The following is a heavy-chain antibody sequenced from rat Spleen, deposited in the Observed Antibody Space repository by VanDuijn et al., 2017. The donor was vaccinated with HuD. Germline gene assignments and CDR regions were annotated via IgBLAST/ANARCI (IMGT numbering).Heavy chain of an antibody. CDR3: ARLTIGS. CDR2: IWTGGST. V-gene: IGHV2-43*01. Sequence: QVQLKESGPGLVQPSQTLSLTCTVSGFSLINYHVSWVRQPPGKGLEWMGVIWTGGSTYYNSALKSRLSISRDTSKSQVFLKMNSLQTEDTAMYFCARLTIGSWGQGVMVTVSS. CDR1: GFSLINYH. D-gene: IGHD1-3*01. J-gene: IGHJ2*01.